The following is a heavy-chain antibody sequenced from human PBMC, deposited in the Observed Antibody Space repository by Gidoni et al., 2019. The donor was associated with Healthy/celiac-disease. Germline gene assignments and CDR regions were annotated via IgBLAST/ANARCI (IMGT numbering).Heavy chain of an antibody. CDR1: GFTFSSYA. J-gene: IGHJ3*02. V-gene: IGHV3-64*05. CDR3: VKDRRDDMLTGLGLRAFDI. Sequence: EVQLVESGGGLVQPWGSLRLSCSASGFTFSSYAMHWVRQAPGKGLEYDSAISSNGGSTYYADSEKGRFTISRYKSKNTLYIQMSDLRAEDTAVYYCVKDRRDDMLTGLGLRAFDIWGQGTMVTVSS. CDR2: ISSNGGST. D-gene: IGHD3-9*01.